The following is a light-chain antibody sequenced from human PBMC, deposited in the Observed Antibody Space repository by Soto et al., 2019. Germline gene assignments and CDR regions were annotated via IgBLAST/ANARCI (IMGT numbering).Light chain of an antibody. V-gene: IGLV1-40*01. CDR3: QSYDSSLSGHVV. J-gene: IGLJ2*01. Sequence: QSALTQPPSVSGAPGQRVTISCTGSSSNLGSGFDVQWYQQRPGTAPKLLIYYNDNRPSGVPDRFSGSKSGTSASLAITGLQADDEADYYCQSYDSSLSGHVVFGGGTKLTVL. CDR1: SSNLGSGFD. CDR2: YND.